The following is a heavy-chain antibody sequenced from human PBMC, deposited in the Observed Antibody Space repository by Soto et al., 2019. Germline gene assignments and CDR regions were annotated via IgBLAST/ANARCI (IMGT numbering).Heavy chain of an antibody. J-gene: IGHJ3*02. CDR2: ISAYNGNT. D-gene: IGHD3-22*01. CDR1: GYTFTSYY. V-gene: IGHV1-18*04. Sequence: GASVKVSCKASGYTFTSYYMHWVRQAPGQGLEWMGWISAYNGNTNYAQKLQGRVTMTTDTSTSTAYMELRSLRSDDTAVYYCARDPYYYDSSGSHDAFDIWGQGTMVTVSS. CDR3: ARDPYYYDSSGSHDAFDI.